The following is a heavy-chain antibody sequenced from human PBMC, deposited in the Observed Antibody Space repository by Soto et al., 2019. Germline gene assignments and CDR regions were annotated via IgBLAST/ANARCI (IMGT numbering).Heavy chain of an antibody. CDR1: GGSISSYY. D-gene: IGHD3-10*01. Sequence: SETLSLTCTVSGGSISSYYWSWIRQTPGKGLEWIGYVHDSWGPNYNPSLKSRVAISLDTSKSQSSLKLTSVTATHTAVYYCARQGFGALHGPVDVWGQGTTVTVSS. V-gene: IGHV4-59*08. CDR2: VHDSWGP. CDR3: ARQGFGALHGPVDV. J-gene: IGHJ6*02.